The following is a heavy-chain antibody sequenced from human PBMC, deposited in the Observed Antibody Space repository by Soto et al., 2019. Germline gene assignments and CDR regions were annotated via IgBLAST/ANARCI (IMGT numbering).Heavy chain of an antibody. CDR1: GYTFTSYY. CDR2: INPSGGST. Sequence: ASVKVSCKASGYTFTSYYMHWVRQAPGQGLEWMGIINPSGGSTSYAQKFQGRVTMTRDTSTSTVYMELSSLRSEDTAVYYCAKLTHDGSYFNDAFDIWGQGTMVTVSS. J-gene: IGHJ3*02. V-gene: IGHV1-46*01. CDR3: AKLTHDGSYFNDAFDI. D-gene: IGHD1-26*01.